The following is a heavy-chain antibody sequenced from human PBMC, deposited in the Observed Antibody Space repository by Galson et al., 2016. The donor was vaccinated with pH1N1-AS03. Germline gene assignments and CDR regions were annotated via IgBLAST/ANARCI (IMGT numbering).Heavy chain of an antibody. Sequence: SVKVSCKASGYTLTEYYLHWVRQAPGQGLEWLGRINPNTGVTNFGQKVQGRVTMTRDTSINTAFMELTRLRSDDTAVYYCARETIVGASSIDFWGQGTLVTVSS. CDR3: ARETIVGASSIDF. D-gene: IGHD1-26*01. V-gene: IGHV1-2*06. CDR2: INPNTGVT. CDR1: GYTLTEYY. J-gene: IGHJ4*02.